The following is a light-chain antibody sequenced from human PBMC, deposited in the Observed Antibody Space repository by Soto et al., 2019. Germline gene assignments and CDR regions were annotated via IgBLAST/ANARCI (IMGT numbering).Light chain of an antibody. Sequence: YELTQPPSVSVSPGQTASITCSGDNVGGKYVFWYQQRPGQSPVLVIYQDTKRPSGIPERFSGSNSGNTATLTLSGTQTMDEADYYCQVWDGRDAVFGGGTQLTVL. V-gene: IGLV3-1*01. CDR2: QDT. J-gene: IGLJ7*01. CDR1: NVGGKY. CDR3: QVWDGRDAV.